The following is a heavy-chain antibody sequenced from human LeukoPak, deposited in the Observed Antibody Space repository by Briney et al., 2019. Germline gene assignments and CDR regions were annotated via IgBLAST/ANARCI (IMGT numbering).Heavy chain of an antibody. CDR2: ISGSGGNT. V-gene: IGHV3-23*01. CDR3: AKSVGYCSGTSCPFDY. Sequence: GGSLRLSCAASGFTFSSYAMSWVRQAPGKGLEWVSAISGSGGNTYYADSVKGRFTISRDNSKNTVYLQMNSLRAEDTAVYYCAKSVGYCSGTSCPFDYWGQGTLVTVSS. CDR1: GFTFSSYA. J-gene: IGHJ4*02. D-gene: IGHD2-2*01.